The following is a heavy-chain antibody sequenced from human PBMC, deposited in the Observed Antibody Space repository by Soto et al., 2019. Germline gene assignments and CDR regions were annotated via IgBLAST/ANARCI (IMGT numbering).Heavy chain of an antibody. CDR1: GASIKSDTW. D-gene: IGHD2-15*01. CDR3: ARLDLGWPFDY. Sequence: PSETLSLTCDVSGASIKSDTWWTWVRQSPGKGLEWIGEIYHNGRAFDNPSLKGRVTISIDKSSNQFSLKLSSVTAADTAVYYCARLDLGWPFDYWGQGTLVTVSS. J-gene: IGHJ4*02. CDR2: IYHNGRA. V-gene: IGHV4-4*02.